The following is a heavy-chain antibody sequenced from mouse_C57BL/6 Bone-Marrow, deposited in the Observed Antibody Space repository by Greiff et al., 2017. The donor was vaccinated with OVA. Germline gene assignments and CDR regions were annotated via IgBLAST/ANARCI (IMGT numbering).Heavy chain of an antibody. D-gene: IGHD1-1*01. V-gene: IGHV1-55*01. CDR2: IYPGSGST. CDR3: ARKGVYYYGLFDY. Sequence: QVQLQQPGAELVKPGASVKMSCKASGYTFTSYWITWVKQRPGQGLEWIGDIYPGSGSTTYNEKFKSKATLTVDTSSSTAYMHLSSLTSEDSAVYYCARKGVYYYGLFDYWGKGTTLTVSS. CDR1: GYTFTSYW. J-gene: IGHJ2*01.